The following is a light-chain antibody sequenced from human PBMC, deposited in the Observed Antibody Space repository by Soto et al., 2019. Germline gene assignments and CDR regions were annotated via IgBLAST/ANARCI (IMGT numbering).Light chain of an antibody. Sequence: QTVVTQEPSLTVSPGGTVTLTCGSSTGAVTSGHYPYWFQQKPGQAPRTLIYDTSNKHSWTPARFSGSLLGGKAALTLSGALPEDEAEYYCLLSYSVVFGGGTSVVFGGGTKLTVL. CDR3: LLSYSVVFGGGTSVV. J-gene: IGLJ2*01. CDR1: TGAVTSGHY. CDR2: DTS. V-gene: IGLV7-46*01.